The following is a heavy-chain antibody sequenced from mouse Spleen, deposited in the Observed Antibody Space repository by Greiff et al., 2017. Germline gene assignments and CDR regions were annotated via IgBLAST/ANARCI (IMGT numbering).Heavy chain of an antibody. Sequence: EVKLVESGGGLVKLGGSLKLSCAASGFTFSSYAMSWVRQTPEKRLEWVATISSGGGNTYYPDSVKGRFTISRDNAKNTLYLQMSSLKSEDTAMYYCARHEGPPLYYFDYWGQGTTLTVSS. V-gene: IGHV5-9*04. CDR1: GFTFSSYA. J-gene: IGHJ2*01. CDR3: ARHEGPPLYYFDY. CDR2: ISSGGGNT. D-gene: IGHD6-1*01.